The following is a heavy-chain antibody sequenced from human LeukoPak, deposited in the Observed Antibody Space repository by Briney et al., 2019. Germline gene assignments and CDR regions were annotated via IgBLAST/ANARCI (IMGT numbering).Heavy chain of an antibody. CDR1: GFTFSSYW. CDR3: AKATYSSSWNLYFDF. Sequence: PGGSLRLSCAASGFTFSSYWMHWVRQAPGKGLVWVSRIDSDGSSTSYADSVKGRFTISTDNSKNTVFLHMNSPRAEDTAVYYCAKATYSSSWNLYFDFWGQGTLVTVSS. D-gene: IGHD6-13*01. CDR2: IDSDGSST. J-gene: IGHJ4*02. V-gene: IGHV3-74*01.